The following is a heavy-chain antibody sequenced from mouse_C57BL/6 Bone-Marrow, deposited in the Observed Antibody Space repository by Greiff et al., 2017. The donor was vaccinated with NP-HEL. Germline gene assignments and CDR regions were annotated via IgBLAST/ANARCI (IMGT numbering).Heavy chain of an antibody. D-gene: IGHD2-3*01. V-gene: IGHV1-78*01. J-gene: IGHJ1*03. CDR3: ANFYDGYWYFDV. CDR2: IYPIVGGT. CDR1: GYTFTDPT. Sequence: VQLQRSDAALLKPGASVKISCKVSGYTFTDPTIPWMKQRPEQGLGWIGYIYPIVGGTKYNEKFKGKATLTADKSSSTAYMQLNSLTSEDSAVYFCANFYDGYWYFDVWGTGTTVTVSS.